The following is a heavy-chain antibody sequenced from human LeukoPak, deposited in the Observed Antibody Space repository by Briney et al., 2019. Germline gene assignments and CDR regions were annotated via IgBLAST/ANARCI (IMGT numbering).Heavy chain of an antibody. CDR2: ISGSGGST. CDR1: GFTFSSYG. D-gene: IGHD2-2*01. J-gene: IGHJ4*02. Sequence: PGGSLRLSCAASGFTFSSYGMSWVRQAPGKGLEWVSAISGSGGSTYYADSVKGRFTISRDNSKNTLYLQMNSLRAEDTAVYYCANAAYAQSHFDYWGQGTLVTVSS. V-gene: IGHV3-23*01. CDR3: ANAAYAQSHFDY.